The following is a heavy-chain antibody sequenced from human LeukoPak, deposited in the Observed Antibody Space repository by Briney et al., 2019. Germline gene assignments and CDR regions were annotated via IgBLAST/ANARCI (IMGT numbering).Heavy chain of an antibody. CDR2: INPSGGST. J-gene: IGHJ6*02. D-gene: IGHD3-3*01. V-gene: IGHV1-46*01. CDR1: GYTFTSYY. CDR3: AAARSYYDFWMAPRYGMDV. Sequence: ASAKVSCKASGYTFTSYYMHWVRQAPGQGLEWMGIINPSGGSTSYAQKFQGRVTMTRDTSTSTVYMELSSLRSEDTAVYYCAAARSYYDFWMAPRYGMDVWGQGTTVTVSS.